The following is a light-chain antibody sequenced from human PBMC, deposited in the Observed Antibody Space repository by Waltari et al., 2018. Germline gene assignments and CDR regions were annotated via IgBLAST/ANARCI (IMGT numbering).Light chain of an antibody. V-gene: IGLV2-23*01. J-gene: IGLJ3*02. CDR1: SSDVGSYNL. Sequence: QSALTQPASVSGSPGQSITISCTGASSDVGSYNLVSWYQQHPGKVPKVMLSKDTKRPSGVFSRFSGSRSGNTASRTISGLQAEDEAHYYCCSIAGSVAYWVFGGGTRLTVL. CDR3: CSIAGSVAYWV. CDR2: KDT.